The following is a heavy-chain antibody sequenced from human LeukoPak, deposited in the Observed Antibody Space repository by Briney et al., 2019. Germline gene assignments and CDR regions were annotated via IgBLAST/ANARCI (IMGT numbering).Heavy chain of an antibody. CDR2: IYYSGST. Sequence: SGTLSLTCTVPVGSISSSSYYWGWIRQPPGKGLEWIGSIYYSGSTYYNPSLKSRVTISVDTSKNQFSLKLSSVTAADTAVYYCAKTVTTAYYFDYWGQGTLVTVSS. J-gene: IGHJ4*02. CDR1: VGSISSSSYY. D-gene: IGHD4-17*01. V-gene: IGHV4-39*07. CDR3: AKTVTTAYYFDY.